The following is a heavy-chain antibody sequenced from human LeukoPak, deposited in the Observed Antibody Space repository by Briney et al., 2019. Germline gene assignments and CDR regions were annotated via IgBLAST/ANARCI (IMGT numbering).Heavy chain of an antibody. D-gene: IGHD4-11*01. V-gene: IGHV3-66*01. J-gene: IGHJ4*02. CDR1: GFSVSRNY. CDR3: AREFSNLLDY. Sequence: GGSLRLSCAASGFSVSRNYMTWVRQAPGEGLEWVSLIYSGGSTSYADSVKGRFTISRDNSKNTLYLQMNSLRAEDTAVYYCAREFSNLLDYWGQGTLVTVSS. CDR2: IYSGGST.